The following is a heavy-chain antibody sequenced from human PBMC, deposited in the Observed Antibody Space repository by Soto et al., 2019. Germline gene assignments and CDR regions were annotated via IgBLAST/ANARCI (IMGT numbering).Heavy chain of an antibody. J-gene: IGHJ4*02. D-gene: IGHD1-26*01. Sequence: ASVKVSCKASGYTFTSYYMHWVRQAPGQGLEWMGIINPSGGSTSYAQKFQGRVTMTRDTSTSTAYMELRSLRSDDTAVYYCARGGIVQFDYWGQGTLVTVSS. CDR2: INPSGGST. CDR3: ARGGIVQFDY. V-gene: IGHV1-46*01. CDR1: GYTFTSYY.